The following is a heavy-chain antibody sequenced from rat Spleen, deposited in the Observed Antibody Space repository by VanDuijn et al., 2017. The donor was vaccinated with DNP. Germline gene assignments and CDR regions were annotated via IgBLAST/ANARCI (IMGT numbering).Heavy chain of an antibody. CDR2: ISYSGST. Sequence: EVQLQESGPGLVKPSQSLSLTCSVTGYSITSNSWGWLRKLPGNKMAWIGHISYSGSTSYNPSLKSRLSITRDTSKNQFFLQLNSVTTEDTATYYCARYSSFYYAMDAWGQGTSVTVSS. D-gene: IGHD1-2*01. V-gene: IGHV3-1*01. CDR3: ARYSSFYYAMDA. J-gene: IGHJ4*01. CDR1: GYSITSNS.